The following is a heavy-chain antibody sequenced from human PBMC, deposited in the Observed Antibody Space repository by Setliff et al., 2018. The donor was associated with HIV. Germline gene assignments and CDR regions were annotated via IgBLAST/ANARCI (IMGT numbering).Heavy chain of an antibody. CDR2: INHSGST. Sequence: SETLSLTCAVYGGSFSGYYWSWIRQPPGKGLEWIGEINHSGSTNYNPSLKSRVTISVDTSKNQFSLKLSSVTAADTAVFYCAGLTTTYYYDSSAYYHPVWGQGTPVTVSS. D-gene: IGHD3-22*01. CDR1: GGSFSGYY. J-gene: IGHJ4*02. V-gene: IGHV4-34*01. CDR3: AGLTTTYYYDSSAYYHPV.